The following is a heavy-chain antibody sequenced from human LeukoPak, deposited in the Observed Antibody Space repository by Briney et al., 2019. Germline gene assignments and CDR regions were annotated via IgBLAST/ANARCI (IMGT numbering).Heavy chain of an antibody. J-gene: IGHJ4*02. CDR2: INSDGSST. CDR3: ARDSVGATTGTLDY. D-gene: IGHD1-26*01. CDR1: GFTFSRYW. Sequence: PGGSLRLSCAASGFTFSRYWMHWVRKAPGKGLMWVSRINSDGSSTSNADSVKGRFTISRDNAKNTLYLQMNSLRAEDTAVYYCARDSVGATTGTLDYWGQGTLVTVSS. V-gene: IGHV3-74*01.